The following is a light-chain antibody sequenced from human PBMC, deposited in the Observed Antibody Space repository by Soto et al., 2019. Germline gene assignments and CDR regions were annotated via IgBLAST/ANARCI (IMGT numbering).Light chain of an antibody. V-gene: IGKV1-5*01. CDR3: QHHNSYSQT. CDR2: GAS. Sequence: DIQMTQSPPALSASVGDRVTITCRASQSIRHYLAWYQQMPGKAPKLLIYGASTLQSGVPSRFSGSGSGTEFTFTISSLQPDDFGTYFCQHHNSYSQTFGQGTKV. CDR1: QSIRHY. J-gene: IGKJ1*01.